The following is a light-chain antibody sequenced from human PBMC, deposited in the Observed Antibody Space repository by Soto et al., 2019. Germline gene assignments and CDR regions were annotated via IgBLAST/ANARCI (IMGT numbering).Light chain of an antibody. CDR1: SSDICAYNY. Sequence: QSALTQPASVSGSPGQSITVSCTGTSSDICAYNYVSWYLQHPGKAPNLLIFEVTHRLSGISNRFSGSKSGSTASLTISGLQTEDEADYYCSSYRRVSTLVFGTGTKVTVL. CDR3: SSYRRVSTLV. V-gene: IGLV2-14*01. CDR2: EVT. J-gene: IGLJ1*01.